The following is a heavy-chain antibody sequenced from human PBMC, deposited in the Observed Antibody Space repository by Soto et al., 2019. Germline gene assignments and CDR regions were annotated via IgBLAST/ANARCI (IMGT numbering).Heavy chain of an antibody. CDR1: GYTFTGYY. V-gene: IGHV1-2*04. CDR3: ARAGGLDGYGGFDY. J-gene: IGHJ4*02. Sequence: QVQLVQSGAEVKKPGASVKVSCKASGYTFTGYYMHWVRQAPGQGLEWMGWINPNSGGTNYAQKLQGWVTMTRDTSISTADMELSRLRSDDTAVYYCARAGGLDGYGGFDYWGQGTLVTVSS. CDR2: INPNSGGT. D-gene: IGHD5-12*01.